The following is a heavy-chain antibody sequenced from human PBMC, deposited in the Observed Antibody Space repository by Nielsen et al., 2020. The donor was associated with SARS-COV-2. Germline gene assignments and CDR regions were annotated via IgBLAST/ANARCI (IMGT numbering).Heavy chain of an antibody. CDR1: GFTFDDYA. J-gene: IGHJ6*02. D-gene: IGHD6-6*01. V-gene: IGHV3-9*01. Sequence: GGSLRLSCAASGFTFDDYAMHWVRQAPGKGLEWVSGISWNSGSIGYADSVKGRFTISRDNAKNSLYLQMNSLRAEDTALYYCATSAYSSSMDVWGQRTTVTVSS. CDR2: ISWNSGSI. CDR3: ATSAYSSSMDV.